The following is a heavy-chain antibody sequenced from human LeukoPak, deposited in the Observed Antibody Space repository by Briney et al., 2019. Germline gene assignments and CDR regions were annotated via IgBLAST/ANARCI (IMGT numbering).Heavy chain of an antibody. CDR3: ARGSGYTSGWYWDY. J-gene: IGHJ4*02. V-gene: IGHV3-21*01. D-gene: IGHD6-19*01. Sequence: GGSLRLSCAASGLTFSSYTMMWIRQAPGKGLEWVSSITGGSGNIYYADSVEGRFTISRDNAKNSLYLQMNSLRAEDTAVYYCARGSGYTSGWYWDYWGQGTLVTVSS. CDR2: ITGGSGNI. CDR1: GLTFSSYT.